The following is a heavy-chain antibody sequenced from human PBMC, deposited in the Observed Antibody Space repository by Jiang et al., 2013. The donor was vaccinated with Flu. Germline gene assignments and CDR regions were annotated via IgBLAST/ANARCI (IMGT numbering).Heavy chain of an antibody. CDR2: IYYSGST. D-gene: IGHD1-1*01. CDR3: ARDSRYGPSDY. J-gene: IGHJ4*02. CDR1: GGSVSSGSYY. V-gene: IGHV4-61*01. Sequence: ETLSLTCTVSGGSVSSGSYYWSSDPGSPQGRDWSGFGYIYYSGSTNXNPSLKSRVTISVDTSKNQFSLKLSSVTAADTAVYYCARDSRYGPSDYWGQGTLVTVSS.